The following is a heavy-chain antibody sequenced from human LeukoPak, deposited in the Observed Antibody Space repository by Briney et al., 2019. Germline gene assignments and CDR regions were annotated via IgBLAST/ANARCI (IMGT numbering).Heavy chain of an antibody. CDR1: GYTFTGYY. D-gene: IGHD6-19*01. V-gene: IGHV1-2*02. J-gene: IGHJ4*02. CDR3: ARGPSSGWSNFPHN. CDR2: ISPNSGGT. Sequence: ASVKVSCKASGYTFTGYYMHWVRQAPGQGLEWMGWISPNSGGTNYAQKFQGRVTMTRDTSISTAYMELSRLRSDDTAVYYCARGPSSGWSNFPHNWGQGTLVTVSS.